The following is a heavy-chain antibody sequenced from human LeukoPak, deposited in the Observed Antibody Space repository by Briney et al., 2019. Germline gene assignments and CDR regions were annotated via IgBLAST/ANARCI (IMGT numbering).Heavy chain of an antibody. CDR3: AKDPRGVATIVDNGYFDY. J-gene: IGHJ4*02. V-gene: IGHV3-30*18. D-gene: IGHD5-12*01. Sequence: GRSLRLSCAASGFTFSSYGMHWVRQAPGKGLEWVAVISYDGSNKYYADSVKGRFTISRDNSKNTLYLQMNSLRAEDTAVYYCAKDPRGVATIVDNGYFDYWGQGTLVTVSS. CDR1: GFTFSSYG. CDR2: ISYDGSNK.